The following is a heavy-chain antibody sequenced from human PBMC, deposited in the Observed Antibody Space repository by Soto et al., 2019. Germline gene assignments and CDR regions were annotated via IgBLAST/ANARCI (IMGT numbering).Heavy chain of an antibody. Sequence: LSLTCAVYGGSFSGYYWSWIRQPPGKGLEWIGEINHSGSTNYNPSLKSRVTISVDTSKNQFSLKLSSVTAADTAVYYCARGLARASGYYYYMDVWGKGTTVTVSS. D-gene: IGHD2-21*01. CDR3: ARGLARASGYYYYMDV. V-gene: IGHV4-34*01. J-gene: IGHJ6*03. CDR2: INHSGST. CDR1: GGSFSGYY.